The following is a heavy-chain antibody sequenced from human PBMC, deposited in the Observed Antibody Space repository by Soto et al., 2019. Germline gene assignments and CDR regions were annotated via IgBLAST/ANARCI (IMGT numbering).Heavy chain of an antibody. CDR2: VIPMVERS. Sequence: QVHLVQSGAEVKKSGSSVKVSCTASRGILNYNTLSWVRQAPGQRLEWLGRVIPMVERSSYAQKFQGRVTITADKSASTVYMDMTNLRSEDTAVYFCATNYGSISTHFDSWGQGTLVTVS. V-gene: IGHV1-69*02. CDR1: RGILNYNT. CDR3: ATNYGSISTHFDS. J-gene: IGHJ4*02. D-gene: IGHD3-10*01.